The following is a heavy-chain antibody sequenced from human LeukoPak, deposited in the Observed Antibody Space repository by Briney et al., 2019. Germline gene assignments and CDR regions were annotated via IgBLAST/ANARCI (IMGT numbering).Heavy chain of an antibody. CDR3: ASSLGMSGMPLYYYYGMDV. CDR1: GDSFSGYF. J-gene: IGHJ6*02. D-gene: IGHD2-2*01. Sequence: SSETLSLTCAVYGDSFSGYFWSWIRQPPGKGLEWIAEINHSGSTNYNPSLKSRVTISVDTSKNQFSLKLSSVTAADTAVYYCASSLGMSGMPLYYYYGMDVWGQGTTVTVSS. CDR2: INHSGST. V-gene: IGHV4-34*01.